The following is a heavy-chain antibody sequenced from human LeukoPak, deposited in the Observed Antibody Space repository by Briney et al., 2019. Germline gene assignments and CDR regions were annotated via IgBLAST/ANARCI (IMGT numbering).Heavy chain of an antibody. CDR3: ARKAYYYDSSGYYHYFDY. Sequence: PSETLSLTCAVYGGSFSGYYWSWIRQPPGKGLEWTGEINHSGSTNYNPSLKSRVTISVDTSKNQFSLKLSSVTAADTAVYYCARKAYYYDSSGYYHYFDYWGQGTLVTVSS. D-gene: IGHD3-22*01. CDR2: INHSGST. CDR1: GGSFSGYY. J-gene: IGHJ4*02. V-gene: IGHV4-34*01.